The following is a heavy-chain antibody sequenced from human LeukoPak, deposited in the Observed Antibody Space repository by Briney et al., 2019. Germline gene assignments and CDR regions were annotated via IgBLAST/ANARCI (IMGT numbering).Heavy chain of an antibody. Sequence: PGGSLRLSCAASGFTFDDYAMHWVRQAPGKGLEWVSGISWNSGSIGYADSVKGRFTISRDNAKNSLYLQMNSLRAEDMALYYCAKGDSSSWVSRPYYFDYWGQGTLVTVSS. CDR3: AKGDSSSWVSRPYYFDY. V-gene: IGHV3-9*03. J-gene: IGHJ4*02. D-gene: IGHD6-13*01. CDR2: ISWNSGSI. CDR1: GFTFDDYA.